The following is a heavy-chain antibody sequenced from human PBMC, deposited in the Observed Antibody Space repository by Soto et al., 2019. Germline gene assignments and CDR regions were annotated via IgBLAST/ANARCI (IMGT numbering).Heavy chain of an antibody. CDR1: GGSISSYS. V-gene: IGHV4-59*01. Sequence: LSLTCTVSGGSISSYSWSCIRQPPGKGLEWIGYIYYSGSTNYNPSLKSRVTISVETSKNQFSLKLSSVTAADTAVYYCAREGADDYYGMDVWGQGTAVTVSS. CDR2: IYYSGST. D-gene: IGHD3-16*01. CDR3: AREGADDYYGMDV. J-gene: IGHJ6*02.